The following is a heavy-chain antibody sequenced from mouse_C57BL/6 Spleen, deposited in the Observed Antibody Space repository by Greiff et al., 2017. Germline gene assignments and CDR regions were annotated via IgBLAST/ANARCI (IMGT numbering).Heavy chain of an antibody. CDR1: GYAFSSYW. CDR2: IYPGDGDT. CDR3: ARDHYYGSSGGFAY. D-gene: IGHD1-1*01. J-gene: IGHJ3*01. Sequence: QVHVKQSGAELVKPGASVKISCKASGYAFSSYWMNWVKQRPGKGLEWIGQIYPGDGDTNYNGKFKGKATLTADKSSSTAYMQLSSLTSEDSAVYFCARDHYYGSSGGFAYWGQGTLVTVSA. V-gene: IGHV1-80*01.